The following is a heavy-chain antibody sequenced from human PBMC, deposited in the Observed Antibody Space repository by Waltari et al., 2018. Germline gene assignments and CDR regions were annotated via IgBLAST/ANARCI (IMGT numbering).Heavy chain of an antibody. D-gene: IGHD6-6*01. CDR1: GFTFNSYW. CDR3: ARDGLGSSHDY. CDR2: ISGDGTT. J-gene: IGHJ4*02. Sequence: EVHLVESGGGLVQPGGSLRLSCAASGFTFNSYWMHWVRQAPGKGPLWVARISGDGTTHYADSVKGRFTISRDNAKNTVYLQMNSLSAEDTGVYFCARDGLGSSHDYWGQGTLVTVSS. V-gene: IGHV3-74*01.